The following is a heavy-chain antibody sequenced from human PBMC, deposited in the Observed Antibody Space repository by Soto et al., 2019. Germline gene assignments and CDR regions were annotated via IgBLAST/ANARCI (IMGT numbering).Heavy chain of an antibody. D-gene: IGHD3-22*01. CDR2: IYYSGST. CDR1: GGSISSYY. CDR3: ARAGGSGYSIDY. Sequence: SETLSLTCTVSGGSISSYYWSWIRQPPGKGLEWIGYIYYSGSTNYNPSLKSRVTISVDTSKNQFSLKLSSVTAADTAVYYCARAGGSGYSIDYWGQGTLVTVSS. J-gene: IGHJ4*02. V-gene: IGHV4-59*01.